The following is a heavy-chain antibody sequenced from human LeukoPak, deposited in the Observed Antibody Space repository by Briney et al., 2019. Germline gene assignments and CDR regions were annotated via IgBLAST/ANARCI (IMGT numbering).Heavy chain of an antibody. CDR1: GFTFSSYA. CDR2: IYSGGST. CDR3: ARGGEWELLIDY. J-gene: IGHJ4*02. D-gene: IGHD1-26*01. Sequence: PGGSLRLSCAASGFTFSSYAMSWVRQAPGKGLEWVSVIYSGGSTYYADSVKGRFTISRDDFKNTLYLQMNILRADDTAVYYCARGGEWELLIDYWGQGTLVTVSS. V-gene: IGHV3-53*01.